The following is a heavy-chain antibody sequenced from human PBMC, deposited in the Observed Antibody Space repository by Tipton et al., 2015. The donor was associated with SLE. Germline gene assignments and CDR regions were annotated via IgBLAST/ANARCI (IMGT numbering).Heavy chain of an antibody. Sequence: TLSLTCTVSGGSISSYYWSWIRQPPGKGLEWIGYIYYSGSTNYNPSLKSRVTISVDTSKNQFSLKLSSVTAADTAVYYCASIEYSSSSGRGYWGQGTLVTVSP. D-gene: IGHD6-6*01. CDR1: GGSISSYY. J-gene: IGHJ4*02. CDR2: IYYSGST. CDR3: ASIEYSSSSGRGY. V-gene: IGHV4-59*01.